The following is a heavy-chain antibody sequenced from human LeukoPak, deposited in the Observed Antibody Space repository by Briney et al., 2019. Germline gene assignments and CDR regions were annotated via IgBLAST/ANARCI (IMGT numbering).Heavy chain of an antibody. CDR1: GYSFTSYW. J-gene: IGHJ3*02. CDR2: IYPGDSDT. V-gene: IGHV5-51*01. CDR3: ARLDRSSSWEDAFDI. D-gene: IGHD6-13*01. Sequence: GESLKISCKGSGYSFTSYWIGWVRQMPGKGLEWMGIIYPGDSDTRYSPSFQGQVTISADKSTSTAYLQWSSLKASDTAMYYCARLDRSSSWEDAFDIWGQGTMVTVSS.